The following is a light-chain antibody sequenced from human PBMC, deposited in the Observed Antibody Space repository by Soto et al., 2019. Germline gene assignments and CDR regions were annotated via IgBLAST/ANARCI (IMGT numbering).Light chain of an antibody. CDR1: SSNIGSNT. CDR2: SNN. Sequence: QSVLTQPPSASGTPGQRVTISCSGTSSNIGSNTVNWYQQLPGTAPKLLIYSNNQRPSGVPDRFSGSKPGTSASLAISGLQSEDEADYYCAAWDDSLNGVVFGGGTKVTVL. J-gene: IGLJ2*01. CDR3: AAWDDSLNGVV. V-gene: IGLV1-44*01.